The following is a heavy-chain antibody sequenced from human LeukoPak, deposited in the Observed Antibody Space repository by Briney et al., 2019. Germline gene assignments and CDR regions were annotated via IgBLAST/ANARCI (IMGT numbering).Heavy chain of an antibody. CDR3: AELGITMIGGV. Sequence: GGSLRLSCAASGFTFSSYSMNWVRQAPGKGLEWVSSISSSSSYIYYADSLKGRFTISRDNAKNSLYLQMNSLRAEDTAVYYCAELGITMIGGVWGKGTTVTISS. J-gene: IGHJ6*04. CDR1: GFTFSSYS. V-gene: IGHV3-21*01. CDR2: ISSSSSYI. D-gene: IGHD3-10*02.